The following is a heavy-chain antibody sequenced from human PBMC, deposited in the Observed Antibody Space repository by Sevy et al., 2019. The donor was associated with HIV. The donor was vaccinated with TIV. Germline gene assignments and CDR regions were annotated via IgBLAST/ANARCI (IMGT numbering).Heavy chain of an antibody. CDR1: GYTFTSYG. D-gene: IGHD3-22*01. V-gene: IGHV1-18*01. CDR2: ISANNGNT. J-gene: IGHJ4*02. Sequence: ASVKVSCKASGYTFTSYGISWVRQAPGQGLEWMGWISANNGNTNYAQKLQGRVTMTTDTSTSTAYMELRSLRSDDTAVYYCARGEYYDSSLGSADYWGQGTLVTVSS. CDR3: ARGEYYDSSLGSADY.